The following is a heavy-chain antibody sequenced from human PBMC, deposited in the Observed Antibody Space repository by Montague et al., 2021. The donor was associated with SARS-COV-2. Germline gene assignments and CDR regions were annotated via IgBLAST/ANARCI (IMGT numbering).Heavy chain of an antibody. J-gene: IGHJ4*02. V-gene: IGHV4-39*01. Sequence: SETLSLTCTVSGASISSRCYYWGWIRQPPGKGLEWIGFKYYSGSTYYNPTLKSRVTISGDTSKNQFSLKLSSVTAADTAVYYCATLPSIITIFGVVQGYYFDDWGQGTLVTVSS. CDR2: KYYSGST. D-gene: IGHD3-3*01. CDR3: ATLPSIITIFGVVQGYYFDD. CDR1: GASISSRCYY.